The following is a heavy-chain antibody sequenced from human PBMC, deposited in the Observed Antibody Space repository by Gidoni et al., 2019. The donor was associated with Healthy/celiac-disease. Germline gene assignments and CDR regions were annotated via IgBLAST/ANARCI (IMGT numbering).Heavy chain of an antibody. J-gene: IGHJ4*02. D-gene: IGHD1-26*01. CDR2: IYHSGRT. V-gene: IGHV4-38-2*02. CDR1: GYSISSGYY. CDR3: ARAYSGSSTYLYYFDY. Sequence: QVQLQESGPGLAKPSETLSLTCTVSGYSISSGYYWGWIRQPPGKGLEWIGGIYHSGRTYYNPSLKSRVTISVDTSKNQFSLKLSSVTAADTAVYYCARAYSGSSTYLYYFDYWGQGTLVTVSS.